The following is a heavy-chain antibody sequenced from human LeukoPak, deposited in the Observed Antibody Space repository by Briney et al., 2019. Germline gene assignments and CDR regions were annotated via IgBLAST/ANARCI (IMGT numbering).Heavy chain of an antibody. J-gene: IGHJ4*02. V-gene: IGHV1-8*01. Sequence: ASVKVSCKASGYTFTSYDINWVRQATGQGLEWMGWMNPNSGNTGYAQKFQGRVTITADKSTSTAYMELSSLRSEDTAVYYCARAPGEQWLDYWGQGTLVTVSS. D-gene: IGHD6-19*01. CDR1: GYTFTSYD. CDR3: ARAPGEQWLDY. CDR2: MNPNSGNT.